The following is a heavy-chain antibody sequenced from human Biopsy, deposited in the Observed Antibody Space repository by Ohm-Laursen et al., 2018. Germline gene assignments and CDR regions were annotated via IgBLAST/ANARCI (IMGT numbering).Heavy chain of an antibody. D-gene: IGHD5/OR15-5a*01. V-gene: IGHV4-59*01. Sequence: SQTLSLTCTVSGGSMSSYYWTWIRQPPGQGLEWIGYIYNSGSTNYNPSLKRRVTISVAADTSKSQFSLRLSSVTAADTAMYYCARGEAGVYDALDIWGQGTMVIVSS. CDR2: IYNSGST. CDR3: ARGEAGVYDALDI. J-gene: IGHJ3*02. CDR1: GGSMSSYY.